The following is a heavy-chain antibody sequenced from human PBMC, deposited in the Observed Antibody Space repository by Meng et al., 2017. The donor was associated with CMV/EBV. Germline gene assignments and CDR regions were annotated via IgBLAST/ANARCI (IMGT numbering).Heavy chain of an antibody. Sequence: RGSLRLSCAASGFAFSSYAMSWVRQAPGKGLEWVSHISGSGDYTYYADFVRGRFTISRDNPKNTLYLQMSSLRAEDTAVYYCAKAAGPPNFDCWGQGTLVTVSS. V-gene: IGHV3-23*01. J-gene: IGHJ4*02. CDR3: AKAAGPPNFDC. D-gene: IGHD2-8*01. CDR1: GFAFSSYA. CDR2: ISGSGDYT.